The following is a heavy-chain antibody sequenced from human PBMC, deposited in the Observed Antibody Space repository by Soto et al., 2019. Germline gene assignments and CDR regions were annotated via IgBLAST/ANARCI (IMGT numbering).Heavy chain of an antibody. CDR1: GYTFTSYY. J-gene: IGHJ4*02. V-gene: IGHV1-46*01. CDR2: INPSGGST. CDR3: ARGPPWGYDSTGYYNTSPRY. D-gene: IGHD3-22*01. Sequence: ASVKVSCKASGYTFTSYYMHWVRQAPRQGLEWMGIINPSGGSTSYAQKFQGRVTMTRDTSTSTVYMELSSLRSEDTAVYYCARGPPWGYDSTGYYNTSPRYWGQGTLVTVSS.